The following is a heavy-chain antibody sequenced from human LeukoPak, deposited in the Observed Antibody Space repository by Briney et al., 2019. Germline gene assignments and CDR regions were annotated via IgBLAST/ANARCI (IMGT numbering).Heavy chain of an antibody. CDR3: ACLSGYDDPFVDY. CDR2: IYYSGST. CDR1: GGSISSGGYY. Sequence: PSQTLSLTCTVSGGSISSGGYYWSWIRQHPGKGLEWIGYIYYSGSTYYNPSLKSRVTISVDTSKNQFSLKLSSVTAADTAVYYCACLSGYDDPFVDYWGQGTLVTVSS. J-gene: IGHJ4*02. V-gene: IGHV4-31*03. D-gene: IGHD5-12*01.